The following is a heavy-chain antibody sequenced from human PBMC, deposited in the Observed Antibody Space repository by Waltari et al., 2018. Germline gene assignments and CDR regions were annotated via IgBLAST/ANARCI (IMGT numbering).Heavy chain of an antibody. CDR2: IMTDGSEE. V-gene: IGHV3-7*01. Sequence: EVQLVESGGGLVQPGGSLRLSCAASGFTLSRCWMRWVRQAPGKGPEWVANIMTDGSEEYYVDSVRGRFTISRDNAKNSLYLQMNSLRPEDTAVYYCARDQWFAFDIWGHGTMVTVSS. J-gene: IGHJ3*02. D-gene: IGHD3-22*01. CDR3: ARDQWFAFDI. CDR1: GFTLSRCW.